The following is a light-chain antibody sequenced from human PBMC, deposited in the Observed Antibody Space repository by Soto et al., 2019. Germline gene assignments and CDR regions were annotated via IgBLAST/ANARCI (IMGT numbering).Light chain of an antibody. J-gene: IGKJ1*01. CDR3: QQYGSSPWT. CDR1: QSVSSSY. CDR2: GAS. V-gene: IGKV3-20*01. Sequence: EIVLTQSPGTLSLSPGERATLSCRASQSVSSSYLAWYQRKPGQAPRLLIYGASSRATGIPDRFSGSGSGTNLNLTISRLEPADLSVYYCQQYGSSPWTFGQGTKVEIK.